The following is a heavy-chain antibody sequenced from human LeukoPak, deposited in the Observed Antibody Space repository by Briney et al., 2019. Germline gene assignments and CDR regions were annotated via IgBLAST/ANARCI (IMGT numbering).Heavy chain of an antibody. CDR2: IYYSGST. V-gene: IGHV4-59*12. J-gene: IGHJ3*02. CDR1: GGSISSYY. Sequence: SETLSLTCTVSGGSISSYYWSWIRQPPGKGLEWIGYIYYSGSTNYNPSLKSRVTISVDTSKNQFSLKLSSVTAADTAVYYCASRGASYYYDSSGYNAFDIWGQGTMVTVSS. CDR3: ASRGASYYYDSSGYNAFDI. D-gene: IGHD3-22*01.